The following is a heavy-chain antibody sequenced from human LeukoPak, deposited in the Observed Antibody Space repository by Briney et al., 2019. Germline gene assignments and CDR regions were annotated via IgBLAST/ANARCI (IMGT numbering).Heavy chain of an antibody. CDR2: INLNSGGT. J-gene: IGHJ4*02. D-gene: IGHD3-9*01. V-gene: IGHV1-2*02. CDR1: GFTFTDYF. CDR3: GRDSATLAGCYFDY. Sequence: ASVQVSCKASGFTFTDYFIHCVRQVPGQGLQCMGWINLNSGGTKYAQNFQGRVSMTRDTSSSTAYMEVSGLRSDDTAFYYCGRDSATLAGCYFDYWGQGTLVTVSS.